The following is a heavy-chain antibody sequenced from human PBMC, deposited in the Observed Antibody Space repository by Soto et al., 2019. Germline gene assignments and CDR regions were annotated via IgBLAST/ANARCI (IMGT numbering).Heavy chain of an antibody. Sequence: GGSLRLSCAASGFTFSGSAMHWVRQASGKGLEWVGRIRSKANSYATAYAASVKGRFTISRDDSKNTAYLQMNSLRAEDTAVYYCARDLGYYDSDGYFDYWGQGTLVTVSS. CDR3: ARDLGYYDSDGYFDY. V-gene: IGHV3-73*01. D-gene: IGHD3-22*01. CDR2: IRSKANSYAT. J-gene: IGHJ4*02. CDR1: GFTFSGSA.